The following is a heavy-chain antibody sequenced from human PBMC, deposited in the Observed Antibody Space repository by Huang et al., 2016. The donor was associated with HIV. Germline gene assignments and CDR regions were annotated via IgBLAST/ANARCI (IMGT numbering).Heavy chain of an antibody. CDR2: VSNDGNEK. Sequence: QGQLVESGGGVVQPGRSLRLSCAASGFSFTSYDMQWVRQVPGKGLDWVSCVSNDGNEKYYADSVKRRFTISRDNFKNTLYLQMNSLRTGDTAVYFCLPAGHVSHYYYMDVWGKGTTVIVSS. CDR3: LPAGHVSHYYYMDV. J-gene: IGHJ6*03. V-gene: IGHV3-30*03. CDR1: GFSFTSYD.